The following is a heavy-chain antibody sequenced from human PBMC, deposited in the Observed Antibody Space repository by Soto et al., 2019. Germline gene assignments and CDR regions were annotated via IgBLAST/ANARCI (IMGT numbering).Heavy chain of an antibody. CDR2: IWYDGSKT. V-gene: IGHV3-33*01. CDR3: AYGSGSFRNPDY. Sequence: QVQLVESGGGVVQPGTSLRLSCTAYGFTFSNYGMHWVRQAPDKGLEWVAIIWYDGSKTYYADSVKGRFTISRDNSRNTVYLQMNDLRVEDAAVYYCAYGSGSFRNPDYWGQGALVTVSS. D-gene: IGHD3-10*01. J-gene: IGHJ4*02. CDR1: GFTFSNYG.